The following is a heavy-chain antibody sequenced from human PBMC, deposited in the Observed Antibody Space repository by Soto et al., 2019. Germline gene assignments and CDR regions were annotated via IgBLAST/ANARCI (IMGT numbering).Heavy chain of an antibody. D-gene: IGHD3-3*02. V-gene: IGHV1-24*01. CDR2: FDPEDGET. Sequence: GASLKVSCKVSGYTLTELSMHWVRQAPGKGLEWMGGFDPEDGETIYAQKFQGRVTMTEDTSADTAYMELSSLRSEDTAVYYCATDHRIFGVAPLDYWGEGTLVTVSS. CDR3: ATDHRIFGVAPLDY. J-gene: IGHJ4*02. CDR1: GYTLTELS.